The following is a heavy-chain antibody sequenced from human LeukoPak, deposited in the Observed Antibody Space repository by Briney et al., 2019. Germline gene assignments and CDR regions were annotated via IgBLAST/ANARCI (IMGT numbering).Heavy chain of an antibody. D-gene: IGHD6-25*01. CDR2: INPNSGDT. CDR3: ARDRLEDYYYYGMDV. CDR1: GYTFTGYY. V-gene: IGHV1-2*06. J-gene: IGHJ6*02. Sequence: GASVKVSCKASGYTFTGYYVHWVRQAPGQGLEWMGRINPNSGDTNYAQKFQGRVTMTRDTSISTAYMELSSLRSEDTAVYYCARDRLEDYYYYGMDVWGQGTTVTVSS.